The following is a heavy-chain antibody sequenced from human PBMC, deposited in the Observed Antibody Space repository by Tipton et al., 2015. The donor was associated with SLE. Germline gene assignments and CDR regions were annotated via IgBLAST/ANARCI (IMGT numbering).Heavy chain of an antibody. CDR3: GRGSLGDYVDY. CDR1: GFTFSSYS. V-gene: IGHV3-48*01. CDR2: ISVSSSTI. Sequence: SLRLSCAASGFTFSSYSMNWVRQAPGKGLEWVSYISVSSSTIYYADSVKGRFTISRDNAKNSLYLQMDSLRAEDTAVYYCGRGSLGDYVDYWGQGTLVTVSS. J-gene: IGHJ4*02. D-gene: IGHD4-17*01.